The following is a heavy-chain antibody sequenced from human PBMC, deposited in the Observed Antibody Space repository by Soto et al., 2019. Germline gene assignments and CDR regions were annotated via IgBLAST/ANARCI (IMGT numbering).Heavy chain of an antibody. CDR2: INPNGGST. J-gene: IGHJ5*01. V-gene: IGHV1-46*01. CDR3: GRSAAFDD. Sequence: QVQLMQSGAEVKKPGASVRVSCKASGYTFTNYYVHWVRQAPGQGLEWMGFINPNGGSTPYAQKFQARFPVTAAKSARTVYLKVSWLRSEDTAGFYCGRSAAFDDLGQGTLVTVSS. CDR1: GYTFTNYY. D-gene: IGHD2-15*01.